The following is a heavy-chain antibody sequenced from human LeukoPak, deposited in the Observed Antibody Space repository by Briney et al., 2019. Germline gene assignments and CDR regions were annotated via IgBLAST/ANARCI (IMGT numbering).Heavy chain of an antibody. CDR2: IYYSGST. CDR1: GGSISSYY. Sequence: SETLSLTCTVSGGSISSYYWSWIRQPPGKGLEWIGYIYYSGSTNYNPSLKSRVTISVDTSKNQFSLKPSSVTAADTAVYYCATAWRGREGYFDYWGQGTLVTVSS. V-gene: IGHV4-59*01. J-gene: IGHJ4*02. D-gene: IGHD1-26*01. CDR3: ATAWRGREGYFDY.